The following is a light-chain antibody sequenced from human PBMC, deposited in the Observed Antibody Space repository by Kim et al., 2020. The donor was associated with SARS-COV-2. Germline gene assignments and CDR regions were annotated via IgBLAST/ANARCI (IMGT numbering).Light chain of an antibody. CDR1: SSNIESNT. Sequence: GKRVTISCSGSSSNIESNTVNWYQQLPGTAPKLLIYSNNQRPSGVPDRFSGSKSGTSASLAISGPQSEDEADYYCAAWYDSLNGPVFGGGTQLTVL. CDR3: AAWYDSLNGPV. CDR2: SNN. J-gene: IGLJ2*01. V-gene: IGLV1-44*01.